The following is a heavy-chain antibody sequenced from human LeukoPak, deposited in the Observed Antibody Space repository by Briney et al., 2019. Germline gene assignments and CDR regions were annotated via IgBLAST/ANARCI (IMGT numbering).Heavy chain of an antibody. CDR2: ISYDGSNK. D-gene: IGHD2-15*01. Sequence: PGGSLRLSCAASGFTFSSYGMHWVRQAPGKGLEWVAVISYDGSNKYYADSVKGRFTISRDNSKNTLYLQMNSLRAEDTAVYYCAKKAQVAATPRDAFDIWGQGTMVTVSS. J-gene: IGHJ3*02. CDR3: AKKAQVAATPRDAFDI. V-gene: IGHV3-30*18. CDR1: GFTFSSYG.